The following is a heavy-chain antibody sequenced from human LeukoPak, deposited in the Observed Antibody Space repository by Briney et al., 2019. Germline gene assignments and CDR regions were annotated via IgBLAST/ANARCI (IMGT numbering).Heavy chain of an antibody. CDR2: VSSSGVNT. Sequence: GGSLRLSCAASGFTFSNYAMTWVRQAPGKGLEWVSSVSSSGVNTYYADSVKGRFTISRDNAKNSVYLQMNSLRDEDTAVYYCVRDPDALDYWGQGTLVTVSS. CDR3: VRDPDALDY. V-gene: IGHV3-23*01. CDR1: GFTFSNYA. J-gene: IGHJ4*02.